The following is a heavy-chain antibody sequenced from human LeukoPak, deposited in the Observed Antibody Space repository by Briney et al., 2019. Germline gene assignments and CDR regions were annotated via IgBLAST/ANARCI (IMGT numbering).Heavy chain of an antibody. D-gene: IGHD3-10*01. V-gene: IGHV4-39*01. Sequence: PSETLSLTCTVSGGSISSSSYYWGWIRQPPGKGLEWLGSIYYSGSTYYNPSLKSRVTISVDTSKNQFSLKLSSVTAADTAVYYCARQYYGSGGLFDYWGQGTLVTVSS. J-gene: IGHJ4*02. CDR2: IYYSGST. CDR3: ARQYYGSGGLFDY. CDR1: GGSISSSSYY.